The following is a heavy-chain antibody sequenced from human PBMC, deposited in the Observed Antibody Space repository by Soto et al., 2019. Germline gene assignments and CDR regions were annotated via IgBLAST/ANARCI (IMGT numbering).Heavy chain of an antibody. D-gene: IGHD2-2*01. CDR3: ATLPATSDFDY. Sequence: QVQLQESGPGLVKPSGTLSLTCAVSGGSISSSNWWSWVRQPPGKGLEWIGEIYHSGSTNYNPSLKXRITVSXXKSKNQFSLKLSSVTAADTAVYYCATLPATSDFDYWGQGTLVTVSS. CDR1: GGSISSSNW. J-gene: IGHJ4*02. V-gene: IGHV4-4*02. CDR2: IYHSGST.